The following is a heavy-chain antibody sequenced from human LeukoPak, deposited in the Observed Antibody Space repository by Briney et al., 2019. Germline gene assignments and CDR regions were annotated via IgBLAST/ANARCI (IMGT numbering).Heavy chain of an antibody. J-gene: IGHJ6*02. Sequence: SETLSLTCTVSGGSISSSSYYWGWIRQPPGKELEWIGSIYSGGSSYYNPSLKSRVTISVDTSDNQFSLKVNSVTAADTAVYYCARDAGHQLSRRNYYAMDVWGQGTTVTVSS. CDR1: GGSISSSSYY. V-gene: IGHV4-39*07. CDR3: ARDAGHQLSRRNYYAMDV. D-gene: IGHD1-1*01. CDR2: IYSGGSS.